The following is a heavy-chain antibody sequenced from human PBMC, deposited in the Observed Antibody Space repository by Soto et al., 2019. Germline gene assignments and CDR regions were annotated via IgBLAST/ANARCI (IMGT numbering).Heavy chain of an antibody. V-gene: IGHV3-64D*06. Sequence: VGSLRLSCSASGFTFSSYAMHWVRQAPGKGLEYVSAISSNGGSTYYADSVKGRFTISRDNSKNTLYLQMSSLRAEDTAVYYCVKDSVDTAMVPFDYWGQGTLVTVSS. J-gene: IGHJ4*02. CDR2: ISSNGGST. CDR3: VKDSVDTAMVPFDY. D-gene: IGHD5-18*01. CDR1: GFTFSSYA.